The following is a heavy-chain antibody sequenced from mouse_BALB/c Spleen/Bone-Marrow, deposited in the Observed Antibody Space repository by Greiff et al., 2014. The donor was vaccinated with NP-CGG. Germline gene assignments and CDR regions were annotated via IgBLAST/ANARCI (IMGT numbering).Heavy chain of an antibody. CDR2: IWGDGST. J-gene: IGHJ1*01. V-gene: IGHV2-3*01. CDR3: AKGPYYGYLYFDV. Sequence: VKLVESGPGLVAPSQSLSITCTVSGISLTSYGVSWVRQPPGKGLEWLGVIWGDGSTNYHSALISKLSISKDNSKSQVFLKLNXXXXXDTXTYYCAKGPYYGYLYFDVWGAGTTVTVSS. CDR1: GISLTSYG. D-gene: IGHD1-2*01.